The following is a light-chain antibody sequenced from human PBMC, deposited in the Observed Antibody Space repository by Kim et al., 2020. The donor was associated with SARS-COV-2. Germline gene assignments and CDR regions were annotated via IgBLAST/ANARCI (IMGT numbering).Light chain of an antibody. V-gene: IGLV3-9*01. Sequence: SYELTQALSVSVALGQTATITCGGNDIENKNVQWYQQRPVQAPVLVIYTDSKRPSGIPERFSGSNSGNTATLTITRVQGDDEAAYYCQVWDNNRGVFGGGTKVTVL. CDR1: DIENKN. CDR2: TDS. CDR3: QVWDNNRGV. J-gene: IGLJ3*02.